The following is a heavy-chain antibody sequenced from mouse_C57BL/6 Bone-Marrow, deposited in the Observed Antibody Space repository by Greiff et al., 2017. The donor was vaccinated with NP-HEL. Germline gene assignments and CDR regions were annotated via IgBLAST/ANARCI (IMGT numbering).Heavy chain of an antibody. Sequence: LVESGAELARPGASVKLSCKASGYTFTSYGISWVKQRTGQGLEWIGEIYPRSGNTYYNEKFKGKATLTADKSSSTAYMELRSLTSEDSAVYFCARERGTLAWFAYWGQGTLVTVSA. V-gene: IGHV1-81*01. CDR1: GYTFTSYG. CDR3: ARERGTLAWFAY. J-gene: IGHJ3*01. CDR2: IYPRSGNT. D-gene: IGHD2-14*01.